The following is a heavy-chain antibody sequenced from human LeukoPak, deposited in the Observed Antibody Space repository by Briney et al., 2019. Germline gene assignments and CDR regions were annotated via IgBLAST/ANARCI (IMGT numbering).Heavy chain of an antibody. V-gene: IGHV3-21*01. J-gene: IGHJ4*02. Sequence: GGSLRLSCAASGFTFSSYSMSWVRQAPGKGLEWVSSISSSSSYIYYADSVKGRFTISRDNAKKSLYLQMNSLRAEDTAVYYCARGGVGNYDSSGYYFYWGQGTLVTVSS. CDR2: ISSSSSYI. CDR3: ARGGVGNYDSSGYYFY. CDR1: GFTFSSYS. D-gene: IGHD3-22*01.